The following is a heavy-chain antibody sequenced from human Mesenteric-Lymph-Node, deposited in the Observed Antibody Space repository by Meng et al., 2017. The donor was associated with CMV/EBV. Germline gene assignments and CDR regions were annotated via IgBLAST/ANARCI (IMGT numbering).Heavy chain of an antibody. Sequence: VQVHLVGAGLLKPSETLSVTCAVYGGSFSGSYWNWIRQSPEKGLGWIGEINHSGSTTYNPYCTSRIIISVDTSTNQISLNMSSVTAADTAVYYCARGSSYDILTGYFDYWGQGALVTVSS. CDR3: ARGSSYDILTGYFDY. CDR1: GGSFSGSY. V-gene: IGHV4-34*01. CDR2: INHSGST. J-gene: IGHJ4*02. D-gene: IGHD3-9*01.